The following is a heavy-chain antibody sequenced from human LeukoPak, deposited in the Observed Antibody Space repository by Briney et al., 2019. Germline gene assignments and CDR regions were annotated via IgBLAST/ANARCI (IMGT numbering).Heavy chain of an antibody. CDR3: ARAPAVAEDWYFDL. Sequence: SQTLSLTCAISGDSVSSKSAAWNWIRQSPSRGLEWLGRTYYRSKWYNDYAVSVKSRITINPDTSKNQFSLQLNSVTPEDTAVYYCARAPAVAEDWYFDLWGRGTLVTVSS. CDR2: TYYRSKWYN. J-gene: IGHJ2*01. CDR1: GDSVSSKSAA. D-gene: IGHD6-19*01. V-gene: IGHV6-1*01.